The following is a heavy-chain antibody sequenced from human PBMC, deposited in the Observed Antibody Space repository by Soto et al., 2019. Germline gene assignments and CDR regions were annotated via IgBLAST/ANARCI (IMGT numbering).Heavy chain of an antibody. CDR1: GFTFSNAW. J-gene: IGHJ3*02. V-gene: IGHV3-11*05. D-gene: IGHD5-18*01. CDR2: ISSSSSYT. CDR3: ARVGYSYGSGAFDI. Sequence: GGSLRLSCAASGFTFSNAWMSWVRQAPGKGLEWVSYISSSSSYTNYADSVKGRFTISRDNAKNSLYLQMNSLRAEDTAVYYCARVGYSYGSGAFDIWGQGTMVTVSS.